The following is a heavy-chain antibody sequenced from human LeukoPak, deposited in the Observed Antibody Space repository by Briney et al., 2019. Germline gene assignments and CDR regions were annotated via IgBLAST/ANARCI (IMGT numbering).Heavy chain of an antibody. J-gene: IGHJ5*02. CDR1: GFTFSSYS. V-gene: IGHV3-48*01. Sequence: GGSLRLSCAASGFTFSSYSMNWVRQAPGKGLEWVSYISSSSSTIYYADSVKGRFTISRDNAKNSLYLQMNSLRAEDTAVYYCASLDCTNGVCYGIDPWGQGTLVTVSS. CDR3: ASLDCTNGVCYGIDP. CDR2: ISSSSSTI. D-gene: IGHD2-8*01.